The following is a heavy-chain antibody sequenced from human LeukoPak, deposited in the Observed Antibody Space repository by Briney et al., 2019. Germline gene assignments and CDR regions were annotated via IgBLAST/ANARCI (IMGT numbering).Heavy chain of an antibody. CDR3: ARVDCSGANCYYYYYGMDV. V-gene: IGHV3-21*06. D-gene: IGHD2-15*01. CDR1: GFSFSTYS. CDR2: ITSSSDYI. Sequence: GGSLRLSCAASGFSFSTYSMTWVRQAPGKGLEWVSSITSSSDYIYYADSVEGRFTISRDNAKNSLYLQMTSLRAEDTAVYYCARVDCSGANCYYYYYGMDVWGQGTTVTVSS. J-gene: IGHJ6*02.